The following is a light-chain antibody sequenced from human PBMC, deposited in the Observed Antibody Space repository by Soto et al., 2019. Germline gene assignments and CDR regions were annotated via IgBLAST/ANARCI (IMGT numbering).Light chain of an antibody. Sequence: DIRMTQSPSSLSASVGHRVTITCRASLTIGDSLGWFQQKVGKPPTLLINVASALQGEVPARFSGSGSGTDFPLTVSSLQPEDLATYYCQPSYSISLTFGQGTKVDIK. CDR1: LTIGDS. J-gene: IGKJ1*01. V-gene: IGKV1-39*01. CDR3: QPSYSISLT. CDR2: VAS.